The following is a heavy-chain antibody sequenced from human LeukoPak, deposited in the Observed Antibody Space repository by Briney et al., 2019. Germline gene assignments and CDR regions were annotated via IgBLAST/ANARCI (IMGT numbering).Heavy chain of an antibody. CDR1: GFTFSSYG. J-gene: IGHJ5*02. Sequence: GGTLRLSCAASGFTFSSYGMSWVRQAPGKGLEWVSAISGSGGSTYYADSVKGRFTISRDNSKNTLYLQMNSLRAEDTAVYYCAKRIRVNWFDPWGQGTLVTVSS. CDR2: ISGSGGST. CDR3: AKRIRVNWFDP. V-gene: IGHV3-23*01.